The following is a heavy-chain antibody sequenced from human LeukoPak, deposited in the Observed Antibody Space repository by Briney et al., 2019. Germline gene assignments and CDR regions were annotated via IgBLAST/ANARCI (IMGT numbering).Heavy chain of an antibody. Sequence: GGSLRLSCAASGFTFDDYAMQWVRQAAGKGLEWVAGISWNSGSIGYADFVKGRFTISRGNAKNSLYLQMNSLRAEDTALYYWAKDSSGIVGPTDGMDVWGQGTTVTVPS. CDR3: AKDSSGIVGPTDGMDV. CDR1: GFTFDDYA. V-gene: IGHV3-9*01. CDR2: ISWNSGSI. D-gene: IGHD1-26*01. J-gene: IGHJ6*02.